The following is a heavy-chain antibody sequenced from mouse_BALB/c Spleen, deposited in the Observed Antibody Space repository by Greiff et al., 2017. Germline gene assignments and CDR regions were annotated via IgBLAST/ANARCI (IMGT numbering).Heavy chain of an antibody. V-gene: IGHV5-17*02. D-gene: IGHD1-1*01. Sequence: EVQGVESGGGLVQPGGSRKLSCAASGFTFSSFGMHWVRQAPEKGLEWVAYISSGSSTIYYADTVKGRFTISRDNPKNTLFLQMTSLRSEDTAMYYCARGERTTGFDYWGQGTTLTVSS. J-gene: IGHJ2*01. CDR2: ISSGSSTI. CDR3: ARGERTTGFDY. CDR1: GFTFSSFG.